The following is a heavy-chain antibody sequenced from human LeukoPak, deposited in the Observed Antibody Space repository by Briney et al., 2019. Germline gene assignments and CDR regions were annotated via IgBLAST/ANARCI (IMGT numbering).Heavy chain of an antibody. CDR3: ARDIYYDSSGYYGSVY. Sequence: PGGSLRLSCSASGYSIRGHWMSWVRQAPGKGLEWVANIHQEGSEKYYVDSVKGRFTISRDNVENSLYLQMNSLRAEDTAVYYCARDIYYDSSGYYGSVYWGQGTLVTVSS. J-gene: IGHJ4*02. D-gene: IGHD3-22*01. CDR1: GYSIRGHW. V-gene: IGHV3-7*01. CDR2: IHQEGSEK.